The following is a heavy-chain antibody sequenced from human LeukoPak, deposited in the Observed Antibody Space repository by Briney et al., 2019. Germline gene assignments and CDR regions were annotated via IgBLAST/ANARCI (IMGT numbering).Heavy chain of an antibody. CDR2: IWYDGSNK. CDR3: ARGSVREYYYYYGMDV. D-gene: IGHD3-10*01. J-gene: IGHJ6*02. Sequence: PGGSLRLSCAASGFTFSSYGMHWVRQAPGKGLEWVAVIWYDGSNKYYADSVKGRFTISRDNSKNTLYLQMNSLRAEDTAVYYCARGSVREYYYYYGMDVWGQGTMVTVSS. CDR1: GFTFSSYG. V-gene: IGHV3-33*01.